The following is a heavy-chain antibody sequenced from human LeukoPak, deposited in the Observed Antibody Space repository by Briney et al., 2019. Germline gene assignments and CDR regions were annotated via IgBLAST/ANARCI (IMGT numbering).Heavy chain of an antibody. D-gene: IGHD3-22*01. CDR3: TTERITMIVVVTLFDY. V-gene: IGHV3-15*01. CDR2: IKSKTDGGTT. CDR1: GFTFSNAW. Sequence: GGSLRLSCAASGFTFSNAWMSWVRQAPGKGLEWVGRIKSKTDGGTTDYAAPVKGRFTVSRDDSKNTLYLQMNSLKTEDTAVYYCTTERITMIVVVTLFDYWGQGTLVTVSS. J-gene: IGHJ4*02.